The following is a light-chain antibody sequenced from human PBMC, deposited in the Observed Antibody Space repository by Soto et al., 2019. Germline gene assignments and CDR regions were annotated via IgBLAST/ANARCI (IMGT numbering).Light chain of an antibody. CDR1: SSDVGGYKY. V-gene: IGLV2-14*01. CDR3: SSYTSSSLVV. Sequence: QSALTQPASVSGSPGQSITISCTGTSSDVGGYKYVSWFQQHPGKAPKLMIYEVSNWPSGVSNRFSGSKSGNTASLTISGLQAEDEADYHCSSYTSSSLVVFGGGTKLTVL. CDR2: EVS. J-gene: IGLJ2*01.